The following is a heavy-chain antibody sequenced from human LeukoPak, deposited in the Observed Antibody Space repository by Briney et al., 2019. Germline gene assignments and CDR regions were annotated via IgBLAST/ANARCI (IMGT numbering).Heavy chain of an antibody. J-gene: IGHJ4*02. Sequence: GGSLRLSCAASGFTFSNYWMHWVRQAPGKGLVWVSRINSDGSNTNYADSVKGRFTISRDNAKNSLYLQMNSLRAEDTAVYYCASRGNWGSLGVIFDYWGQGTLVTVSS. V-gene: IGHV3-74*01. CDR3: ASRGNWGSLGVIFDY. D-gene: IGHD3-16*01. CDR1: GFTFSNYW. CDR2: INSDGSNT.